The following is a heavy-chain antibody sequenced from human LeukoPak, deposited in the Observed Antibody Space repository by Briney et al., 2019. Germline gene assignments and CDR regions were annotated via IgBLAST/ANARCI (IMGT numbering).Heavy chain of an antibody. V-gene: IGHV1-46*01. CDR1: GYTFTSYY. Sequence: ASVKVSCKASGYTFTSYYMHWVRQAPGQGLEWMGIINPSGGSTSYAQKFQGRVTVTRDMSTSTVYMELSSLRSEDTAVYYCAREGFYRDGYNSIWGQGTLVTVSS. D-gene: IGHD5-24*01. J-gene: IGHJ4*02. CDR3: AREGFYRDGYNSI. CDR2: INPSGGST.